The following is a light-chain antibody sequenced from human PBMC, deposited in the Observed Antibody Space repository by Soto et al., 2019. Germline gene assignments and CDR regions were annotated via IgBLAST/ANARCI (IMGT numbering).Light chain of an antibody. CDR1: NIGSKN. CDR3: QVWDSSTGVV. J-gene: IGLJ2*01. CDR2: RDS. Sequence: SYELTQPLSVSAALGQTARITCGGNNIGSKNVHWYQQKPGQAPVLVIYRDSNRPSGIPERFSGSNSGNTATLTISRAQAGDEADYYCQVWDSSTGVVFGGGTQLTVL. V-gene: IGLV3-9*01.